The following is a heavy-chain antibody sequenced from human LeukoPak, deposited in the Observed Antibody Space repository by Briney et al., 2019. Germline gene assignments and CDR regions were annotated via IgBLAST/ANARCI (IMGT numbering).Heavy chain of an antibody. J-gene: IGHJ5*02. CDR2: ICNSGGT. CDR1: GDSISTYY. Sequence: SETLSLTCTVSGDSISTYYWSWIRQPPGKGLEWLGCICNSGGTNYNPSLKSRVIISVDTSKNQFSLNLSSVTAADTAVYYCAKTGRPNNSGWYRWFDPWGQGTLVSVS. CDR3: AKTGRPNNSGWYRWFDP. D-gene: IGHD6-19*01. V-gene: IGHV4-4*09.